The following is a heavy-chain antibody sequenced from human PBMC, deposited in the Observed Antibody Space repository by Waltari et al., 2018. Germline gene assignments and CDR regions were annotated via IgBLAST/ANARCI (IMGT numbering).Heavy chain of an antibody. V-gene: IGHV7-4-1*02. CDR2: INTNSGNP. CDR1: GYSFTSYA. Sequence: QVELVQSGPELKKPGASVKVSYRDSGYSFTSYAINWVRQAPGRGFELMGWINTNSGNPTYVQGFTGRFVFSLDTSVSTAFLQINSLEAEDTAVYYCAREVVPAATIVVNWFDPWGQGTLVTVSS. J-gene: IGHJ5*02. CDR3: AREVVPAATIVVNWFDP. D-gene: IGHD2-2*01.